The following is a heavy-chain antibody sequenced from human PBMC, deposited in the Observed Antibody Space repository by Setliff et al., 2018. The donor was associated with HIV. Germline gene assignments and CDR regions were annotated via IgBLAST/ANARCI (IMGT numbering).Heavy chain of an antibody. Sequence: PSETLSLTCAVSGYSIRSGYYWGWIRQSPGKGLEWIGSTHYSGSSYYSPSLKSRVTISLDTSKNQFSLKLSSVTAADTAVYFCARASLYYFDSTGHLFRALENRGPNGYGFDVWGQGTMVTVSS. D-gene: IGHD3-22*01. V-gene: IGHV4-38-2*01. CDR3: ARASLYYFDSTGHLFRALENRGPNGYGFDV. J-gene: IGHJ3*01. CDR1: GYSIRSGYY. CDR2: THYSGSS.